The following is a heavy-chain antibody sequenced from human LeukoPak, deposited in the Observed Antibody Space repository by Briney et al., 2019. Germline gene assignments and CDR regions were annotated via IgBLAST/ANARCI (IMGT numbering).Heavy chain of an antibody. V-gene: IGHV4-4*07. CDR2: IYASGST. D-gene: IGHD3-3*01. CDR1: GXSISNYY. CDR3: ARDTFWSAYPSFDY. J-gene: IGHJ4*02. Sequence: SETLSLTCTVSGXSISNYYGSWIRQPAGKGLEWIGRIYASGSTNYNPSLKSRVTMSVDTSKNQFSLKLSSVTAADTAVYYCARDTFWSAYPSFDYWGQGTLVTVSS.